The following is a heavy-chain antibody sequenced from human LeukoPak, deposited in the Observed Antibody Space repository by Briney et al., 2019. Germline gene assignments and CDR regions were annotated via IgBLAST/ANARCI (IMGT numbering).Heavy chain of an antibody. CDR1: GFTFSSFS. J-gene: IGHJ6*03. V-gene: IGHV3-21*01. Sequence: GGSLRLSCGASGFTFSSFSMNWVRQAPGRGLEWVSSISTGSSYINYADSVKGRFAISRDNAQNSLYLQMTSLRAEDTAVYYCARSEGYCSSARCDAYYYYMDVWGKGTTVTVSS. CDR3: ARSEGYCSSARCDAYYYYMDV. D-gene: IGHD2-2*01. CDR2: ISTGSSYI.